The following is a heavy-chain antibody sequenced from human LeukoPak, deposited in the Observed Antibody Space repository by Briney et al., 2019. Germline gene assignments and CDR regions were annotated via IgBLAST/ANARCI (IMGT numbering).Heavy chain of an antibody. CDR2: ISGSGGST. V-gene: IGHV3-23*01. D-gene: IGHD6-19*01. J-gene: IGHJ4*02. Sequence: PGGSLRLSCAASGFTFNNYAMSWVRQAPGKGLEWVSAISGSGGSTYYADSVKGRFTISRDNSKNTLYLQMNSLRAGDTAVYYCAKASQWLAPFDYWGQGTLVTVSS. CDR1: GFTFNNYA. CDR3: AKASQWLAPFDY.